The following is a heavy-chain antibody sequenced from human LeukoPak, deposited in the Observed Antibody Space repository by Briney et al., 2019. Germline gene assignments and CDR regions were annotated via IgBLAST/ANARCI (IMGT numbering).Heavy chain of an antibody. CDR1: EYTFTSYY. V-gene: IGHV1-46*01. CDR2: INPSGGSS. J-gene: IGHJ3*02. D-gene: IGHD6-13*01. CDR3: ASSRNRGAAAGSNFDAFDI. Sequence: ASVKVSCKASEYTFTSYYMHWVRQAPGQGLEWMGIINPSGGSSRYAQKFQGRVTMTRDMSTSTVYMELSSLRSEDTAVYYCASSRNRGAAAGSNFDAFDIWGQGTMVTVSS.